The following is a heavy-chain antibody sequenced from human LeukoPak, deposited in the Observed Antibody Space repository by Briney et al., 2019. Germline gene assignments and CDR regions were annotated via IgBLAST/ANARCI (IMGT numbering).Heavy chain of an antibody. D-gene: IGHD3-10*01. Sequence: PGGSLTVSCAATDFTFITYITIWARQTAGTGLEWISYISSGGGVTHYAESVKGRFSISRDNAKNSVFLQMNRLKDEDSAVYFCARVGVGDWGSVWDPSGEGGRVSVSS. CDR1: DFTFITYI. CDR3: ARVGVGDWGSVWDP. CDR2: ISSGGGVT. V-gene: IGHV3-48*02. J-gene: IGHJ5*02.